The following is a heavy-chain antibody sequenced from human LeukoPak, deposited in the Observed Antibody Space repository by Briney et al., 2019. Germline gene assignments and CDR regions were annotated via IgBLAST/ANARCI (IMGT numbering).Heavy chain of an antibody. CDR3: ARVRRSGSYHDAFDI. CDR1: GFTFSSYA. Sequence: GGSLRLSCAASGFTFSSYAMHWVRQAPGKGLEWVAVISYDGSNKYYADSVKGRFTIPRDNSKNTLYLQMNSLRAEDTAVYYCARVRRSGSYHDAFDIWGQGTMVTVSS. D-gene: IGHD3-10*01. J-gene: IGHJ3*02. V-gene: IGHV3-30-3*01. CDR2: ISYDGSNK.